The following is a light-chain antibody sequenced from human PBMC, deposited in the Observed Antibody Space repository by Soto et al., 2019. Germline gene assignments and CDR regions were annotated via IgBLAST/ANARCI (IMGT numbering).Light chain of an antibody. V-gene: IGKV3-20*01. CDR3: QQYENSPIT. Sequence: EIVMTQSPATLSVSPGERATLSCRASQSVSNNYLAWYQQKPGQAPRLLIYGASSRATGIPDRFSGTGSETDFTLTINRLEPEDFAVYYCQQYENSPITFGQGTRLEIK. CDR1: QSVSNNY. CDR2: GAS. J-gene: IGKJ5*01.